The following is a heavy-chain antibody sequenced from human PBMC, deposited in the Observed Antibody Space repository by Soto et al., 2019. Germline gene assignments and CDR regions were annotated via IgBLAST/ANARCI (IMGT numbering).Heavy chain of an antibody. Sequence: QLQLRESGPGLVQPSGTLSLTCDVSGDSLTNNHWWSWVRQAPGKGLEWIGEIWHTGRPDYNPSLTSRFAISIDKSKTQVSLKFSSVTAADTAVYYCVRDSRTGCSSINCYMHWGQGTLFTVSS. J-gene: IGHJ4*02. V-gene: IGHV4-4*02. D-gene: IGHD2-15*01. CDR3: VRDSRTGCSSINCYMH. CDR1: GDSLTNNHW. CDR2: IWHTGRP.